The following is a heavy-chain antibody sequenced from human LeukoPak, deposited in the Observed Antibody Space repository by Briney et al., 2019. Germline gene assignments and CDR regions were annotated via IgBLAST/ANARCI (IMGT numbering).Heavy chain of an antibody. CDR3: VKGGHFDY. CDR1: GFPFSSYT. J-gene: IGHJ4*02. CDR2: ISASGDST. V-gene: IGHV3-23*01. Sequence: GGSLRLSCAASGFPFSSYTMTWGRQAPGKGLEWVSAISASGDSTYYADSVKGRFTNSRDNSKNTLYLQMDSLRAEDTALYCCVKGGHFDYWGQGALVTVSS.